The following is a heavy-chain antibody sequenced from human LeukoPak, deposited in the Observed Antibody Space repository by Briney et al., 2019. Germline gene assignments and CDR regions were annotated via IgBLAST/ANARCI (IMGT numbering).Heavy chain of an antibody. CDR3: AKEGRSLQTY. Sequence: GGSLRLSCAASGFMFSSNWMSWVRLAPGKELEWVANIKEDGTETYYVDSVKGRFTISRDDAKNSLYLQMNSLRVEDTAVYYCAKEGRSLQTYWGQGTLVTVSS. D-gene: IGHD5-24*01. J-gene: IGHJ4*02. V-gene: IGHV3-7*03. CDR1: GFMFSSNW. CDR2: IKEDGTET.